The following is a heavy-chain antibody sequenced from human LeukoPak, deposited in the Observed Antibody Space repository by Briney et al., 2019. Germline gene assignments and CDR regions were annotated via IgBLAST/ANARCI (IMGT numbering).Heavy chain of an antibody. CDR1: GGSISSYY. CDR3: ASEGDDYGGNLHAFDI. CDR2: IYYSGST. D-gene: IGHD4-23*01. Sequence: PSETLSLTCTVSGGSISSYYWSWIRQPPGKGLEWIGYIYYSGSTNYNPSLKSRVTISVDTSKNQFSLKLSSVTAADTAVYYCASEGDDYGGNLHAFDIWGQGTMVTVSS. J-gene: IGHJ3*02. V-gene: IGHV4-59*01.